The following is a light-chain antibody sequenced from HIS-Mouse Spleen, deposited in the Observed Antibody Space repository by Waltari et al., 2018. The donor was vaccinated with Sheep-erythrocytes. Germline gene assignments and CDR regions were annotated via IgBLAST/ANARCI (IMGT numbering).Light chain of an antibody. CDR2: EVS. CDR1: SSDVGGYNY. J-gene: IGLJ1*01. V-gene: IGLV2-8*01. CDR3: CSYAGSYNHV. Sequence: QSALTQPPSASGSPGQSVTISCTGTSSDVGGYNYVSWYQQHPGKAPKLMIYEVSKRPSGVPDRFSGLQAEDEADYYCCSYAGSYNHVFATGTKVTVL.